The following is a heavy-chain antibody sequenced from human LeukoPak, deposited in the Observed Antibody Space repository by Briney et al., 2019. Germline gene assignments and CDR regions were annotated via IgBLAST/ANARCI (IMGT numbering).Heavy chain of an antibody. CDR1: GFTFSTSE. CDR2: ISVGGDTT. V-gene: IGHV3-23*01. J-gene: IGHJ4*02. Sequence: PGGSLRLSCAVSGFTFSTSEMNWVRQAPGKGLEWVSAISVGGDTTYYADSVKGRFTISRDNFKNTLYLQMNSLRAEDTAVYYCAKSLIGSGYGWAPFDYWGQGALVTVSS. CDR3: AKSLIGSGYGWAPFDY. D-gene: IGHD5-12*01.